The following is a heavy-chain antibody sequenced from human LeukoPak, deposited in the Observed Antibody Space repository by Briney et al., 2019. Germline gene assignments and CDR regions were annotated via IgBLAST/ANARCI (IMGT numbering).Heavy chain of an antibody. CDR1: GYTFTGYY. J-gene: IGHJ4*02. CDR3: ARGDVFYDSSGYYYYPFDY. V-gene: IGHV1-2*02. D-gene: IGHD3-22*01. CDR2: INPNSGGT. Sequence: ASVKVSCKASGYTFTGYYMHWVRQAPGQGLEWMGWINPNSGGTNYAQKFQGRVTMTRDTSISTAYMELCRLRSDDTAVYYCARGDVFYDSSGYYYYPFDYWGQGTLVTVSS.